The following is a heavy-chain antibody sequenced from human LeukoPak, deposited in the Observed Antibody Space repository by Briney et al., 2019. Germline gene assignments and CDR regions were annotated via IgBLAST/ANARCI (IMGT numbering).Heavy chain of an antibody. CDR1: GGSISSYH. Sequence: SETLSLTCTVSGGSISSYHWSWIRQPAGKGLEWVGRIYTSGSTSYNPSLKSRVTMSVDSSKNQFSLKLSSVTAADTAVYYCARGTYCSSPSCGESYFQHWGQGTLVTVSS. CDR2: IYTSGST. D-gene: IGHD2-2*01. J-gene: IGHJ1*01. V-gene: IGHV4-4*07. CDR3: ARGTYCSSPSCGESYFQH.